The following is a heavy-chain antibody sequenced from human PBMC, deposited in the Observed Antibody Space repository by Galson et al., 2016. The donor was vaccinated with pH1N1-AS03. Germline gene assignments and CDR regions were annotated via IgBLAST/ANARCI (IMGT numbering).Heavy chain of an antibody. V-gene: IGHV1-2*04. Sequence: CKASGYTFTGFYVHWVRQAPGQGLEWMGWIDPNSGVTNYAQKFQAWVTMARETSSNTAHMELSGLKSDDTAVYYCARDPRGPCSSSTCATAYYFGMDVWGQGTTVIVSS. J-gene: IGHJ6*02. D-gene: IGHD2-2*01. CDR1: GYTFTGFY. CDR2: IDPNSGVT. CDR3: ARDPRGPCSSSTCATAYYFGMDV.